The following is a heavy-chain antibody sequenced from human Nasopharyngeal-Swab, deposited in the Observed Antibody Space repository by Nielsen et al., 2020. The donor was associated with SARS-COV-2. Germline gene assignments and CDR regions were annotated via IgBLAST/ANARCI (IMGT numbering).Heavy chain of an antibody. D-gene: IGHD3-10*01. V-gene: IGHV4-59*12. CDR1: GGSISSYY. Sequence: SETLSLTCTVSGGSISSYYWSWIRQPPGKGLEWIGYIYYSGSTNYNPSLKSRVTISVDTSKNQFSLKLSSVTAADTAVYYCARVDTMVRGVIRKGYYYGMDVWGQGTTVTVSS. J-gene: IGHJ6*02. CDR3: ARVDTMVRGVIRKGYYYGMDV. CDR2: IYYSGST.